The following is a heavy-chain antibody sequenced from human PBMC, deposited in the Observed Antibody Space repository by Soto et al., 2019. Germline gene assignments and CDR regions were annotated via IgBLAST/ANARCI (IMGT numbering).Heavy chain of an antibody. CDR1: GGSISSGGYY. CDR2: IYYSGST. Sequence: QVQLQESGPGLVKPSQTLSLTCTVSGGSISSGGYYWSWIRQHPGKGLEWIGYIYYSGSTYYNPSLKSRVTISVDTSKNQFSLKLSSVTAADTAVYYCARAKGIAVAAQYWYFDLWGRGTLVTVSS. V-gene: IGHV4-31*03. D-gene: IGHD6-19*01. J-gene: IGHJ2*01. CDR3: ARAKGIAVAAQYWYFDL.